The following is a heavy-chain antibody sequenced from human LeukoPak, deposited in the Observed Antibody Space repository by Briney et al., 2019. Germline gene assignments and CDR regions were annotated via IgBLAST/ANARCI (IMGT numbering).Heavy chain of an antibody. D-gene: IGHD2-2*02. CDR2: MNPNSGNT. CDR1: GYTFTSYD. CDR3: ARPAYCSSTSCYIFDY. J-gene: IGHJ4*02. Sequence: GASVKVSCKASGYTFTSYDINWVRQATGQGLEWMGWMNPNSGNTGYAQKFQGRVTTTRNTSISTAYMELSSLRSEDTAVYYCARPAYCSSTSCYIFDYWGQGTLVTVSS. V-gene: IGHV1-8*03.